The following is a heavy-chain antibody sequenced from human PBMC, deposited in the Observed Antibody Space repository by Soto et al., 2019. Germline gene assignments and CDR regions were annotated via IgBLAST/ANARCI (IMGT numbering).Heavy chain of an antibody. Sequence: QVQLQESGPGLVEPSGTLSLTCTVSGASVSSGGWWTWLRQPPGKGLAWIGEIYHSGSTNYNPSLKSRVSMSLDNSKNQFSLRLNYVTAADTALYYCTTIPGGLNFGFQSWGQGTLVTVSS. CDR2: IYHSGST. V-gene: IGHV4-4*02. D-gene: IGHD3-16*01. CDR1: GASVSSGGW. CDR3: TTIPGGLNFGFQS. J-gene: IGHJ4*02.